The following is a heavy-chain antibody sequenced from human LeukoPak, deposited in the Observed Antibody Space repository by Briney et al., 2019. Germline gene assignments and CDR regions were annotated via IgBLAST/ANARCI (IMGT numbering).Heavy chain of an antibody. J-gene: IGHJ6*03. V-gene: IGHV4-38-2*02. D-gene: IGHD1-26*01. CDR3: ARAQGPTGSYFYMDV. Sequence: SETLSLTCTVSGYSISSGYYWGCIRPPPGKGLEWIGSIYHSGITYYNPSLESRVTISVDTSKNHFSLNLSSVTAADTAVYYCARAQGPTGSYFYMDVWGKGTTVTVSS. CDR2: IYHSGIT. CDR1: GYSISSGYY.